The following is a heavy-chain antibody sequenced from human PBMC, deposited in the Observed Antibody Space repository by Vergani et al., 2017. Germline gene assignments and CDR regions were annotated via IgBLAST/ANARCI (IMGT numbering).Heavy chain of an antibody. Sequence: QIQLQESGPGLVKPSETLSLTCSVPGYSISRGFYWAWIRQTPEKGLEWIGGMFHTGEASNSPSLQSRVAFSMDTSKNPFSLQLTSVTAADTAVYFCGVIMVRSPRPDNWFDSWGRGTLVTVSS. CDR3: GVIMVRSPRPDNWFDS. D-gene: IGHD3-10*01. V-gene: IGHV4-38-2*02. CDR2: MFHTGEA. J-gene: IGHJ5*01. CDR1: GYSISRGFY.